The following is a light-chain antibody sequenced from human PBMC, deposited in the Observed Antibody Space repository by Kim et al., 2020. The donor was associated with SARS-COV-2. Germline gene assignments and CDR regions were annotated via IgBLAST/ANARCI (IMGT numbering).Light chain of an antibody. Sequence: ASTGDRVTISCRMSQSIISYLAWYQQKPGQAPELLIYAASTLQSGVPSRFSGSGSGTDFTLTISCLQSEDFATYYCQQYYSFPWTFGQGTKVDIK. V-gene: IGKV1D-8*02. CDR3: QQYYSFPWT. J-gene: IGKJ1*01. CDR2: AAS. CDR1: QSIISY.